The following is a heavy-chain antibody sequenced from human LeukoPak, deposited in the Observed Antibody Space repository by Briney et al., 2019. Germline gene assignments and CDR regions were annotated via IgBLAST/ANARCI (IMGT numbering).Heavy chain of an antibody. V-gene: IGHV3-7*01. J-gene: IGHJ4*02. CDR1: GFTFSSYW. CDR3: ARATFGDYAVSDY. D-gene: IGHD4-17*01. Sequence: GGSLRLSCAASGFTFSSYWMCWVRQAPGKGLEWVANIKQDGSEKYYVDSVKGRFTVSRDNAKTSLYLQMNSLRAEDTAVYYCARATFGDYAVSDYWGQGTLVTVSS. CDR2: IKQDGSEK.